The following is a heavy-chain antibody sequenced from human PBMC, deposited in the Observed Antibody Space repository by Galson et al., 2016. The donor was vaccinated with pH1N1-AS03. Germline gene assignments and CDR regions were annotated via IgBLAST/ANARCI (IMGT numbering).Heavy chain of an antibody. CDR2: IRTANGET. D-gene: IGHD1-1*01. J-gene: IGHJ5*02. V-gene: IGHV1-18*01. Sequence: SVKVSCKASGYTFTSVGISWVRQAPGQGLEWVGWIRTANGETHYAQNFQGRVTMISDTSTDTVYMELTRLISDDTAVYYCATDNCNSFDPWGQGTLVTVSS. CDR1: GYTFTSVG. CDR3: ATDNCNSFDP.